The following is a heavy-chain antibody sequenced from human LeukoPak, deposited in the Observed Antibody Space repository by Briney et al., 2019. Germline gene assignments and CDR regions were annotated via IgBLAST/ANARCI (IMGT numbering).Heavy chain of an antibody. D-gene: IGHD3-22*01. CDR2: INNDGSIT. CDR1: GFTFSSYW. V-gene: IGHV3-74*01. CDR3: TRAHTSYYDTSGY. Sequence: PGGSLRLSCAAFGFTFSSYWMHWVRQAPVKGLVWVSRINNDGSITRYADSVKGRFTISRDNAKNTLYLQMNSLRAEDTAVYYCTRAHTSYYDTSGYWGQGTLVTVSS. J-gene: IGHJ4*02.